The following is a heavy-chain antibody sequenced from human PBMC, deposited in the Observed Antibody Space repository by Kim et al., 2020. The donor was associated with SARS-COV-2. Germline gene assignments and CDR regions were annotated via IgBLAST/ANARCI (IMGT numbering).Heavy chain of an antibody. D-gene: IGHD3-22*01. J-gene: IGHJ6*02. V-gene: IGHV6-1*01. CDR3: ARASSSVPSIGMDV. Sequence: AVSVKSQITINPDTSKNQFSLQLNSVTPEDAAVYYCARASSSVPSIGMDVWGQGTTVTVSS.